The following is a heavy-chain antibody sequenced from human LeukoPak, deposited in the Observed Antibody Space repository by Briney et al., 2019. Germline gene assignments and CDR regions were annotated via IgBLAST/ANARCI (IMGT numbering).Heavy chain of an antibody. CDR2: IKQDGSEK. D-gene: IGHD6-13*01. Sequence: ETLSLTCAVSGGSISSGGYSWSWVRQAPGKGLEWVANIKQDGSEKYYVGSVKGRFTISRDNAKNSLYLQMNSLRAEDTAVYYCASSSWYYYFDYWGQGTLVTVSS. V-gene: IGHV3-7*01. CDR3: ASSSWYYYFDY. J-gene: IGHJ4*02. CDR1: GGSISSGGYS.